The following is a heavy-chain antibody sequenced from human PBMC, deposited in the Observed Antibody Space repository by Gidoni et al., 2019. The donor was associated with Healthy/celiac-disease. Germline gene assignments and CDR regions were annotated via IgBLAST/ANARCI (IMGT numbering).Heavy chain of an antibody. CDR2: MNPNSGNT. Sequence: QVQLVQSGAEVKKPGASVKVYCKASGYSFTSYDINWVRQATGQGLEWMGWMNPNSGNTGYAQKFQGRVTMTRNTSISTAYMELSSLRSEDTAVYYCARFVRPTALGATTHYYYYYYMDVWGKGTTVTVSS. D-gene: IGHD1-26*01. V-gene: IGHV1-8*01. CDR1: GYSFTSYD. CDR3: ARFVRPTALGATTHYYYYYYMDV. J-gene: IGHJ6*03.